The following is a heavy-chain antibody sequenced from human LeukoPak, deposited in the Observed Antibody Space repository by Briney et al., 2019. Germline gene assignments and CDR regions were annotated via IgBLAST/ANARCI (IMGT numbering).Heavy chain of an antibody. Sequence: TLSLTCTVSGGSISSGTNYWSRNPQPAGQGLVGIGRLYTSGSTNYNPSLKSRVTISVDTSKNQFSLKLSSVTAADTAVYYCARDLGYGDYFDYWGQGTLVTVSS. CDR2: LYTSGST. J-gene: IGHJ4*02. V-gene: IGHV4-61*02. CDR3: ARDLGYGDYFDY. D-gene: IGHD3-16*01. CDR1: GGSISSGTNY.